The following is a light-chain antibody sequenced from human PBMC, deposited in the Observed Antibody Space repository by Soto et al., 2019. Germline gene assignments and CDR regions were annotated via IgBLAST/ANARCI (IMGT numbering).Light chain of an antibody. CDR1: QRIVSSY. V-gene: IGKV3-20*01. CDR2: GTS. CDR3: QQYGNSVPFT. Sequence: ESVLTQSPGTLSLSPGEGATLSCRASQRIVSSYLAWYQHKPGQAPRLLIYGTSSRATGTPDRFSGSGSGTDFTLTTSRLEPEDFAVYYCQQYGNSVPFTFGQGTKLEIK. J-gene: IGKJ2*01.